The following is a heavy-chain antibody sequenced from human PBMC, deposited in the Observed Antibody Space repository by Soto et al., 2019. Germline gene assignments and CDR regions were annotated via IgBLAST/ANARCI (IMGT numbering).Heavy chain of an antibody. J-gene: IGHJ6*02. V-gene: IGHV3-72*01. CDR3: ARGPYAGGPYYGMDV. Sequence: GGSLRLSCAASGFTFSDHYMDWVRQAPGKGLEWVGRTRNKANSYTTEYAASVKGRFTISRDDSKNSLYLQMNSLKTEDTAVYYCARGPYAGGPYYGMDVWGQGTTVTVSS. CDR1: GFTFSDHY. D-gene: IGHD3-16*01. CDR2: TRNKANSYTT.